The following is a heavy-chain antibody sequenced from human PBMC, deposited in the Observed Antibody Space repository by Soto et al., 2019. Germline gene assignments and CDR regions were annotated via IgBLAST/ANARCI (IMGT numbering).Heavy chain of an antibody. CDR2: IRSKAYGGTT. V-gene: IGHV3-49*03. J-gene: IGHJ4*02. Sequence: PGGSLRLSCTASGFTFGDYAMSWFRQAPGKGLEWVGFIRSKAYGGTTEYAASVKGRFTISRDDSKSIAYLQMNSLKTEDTAVYYCTREGTGLRFLEWLPDDYFDYWGQGTLVTVSS. D-gene: IGHD3-3*01. CDR1: GFTFGDYA. CDR3: TREGTGLRFLEWLPDDYFDY.